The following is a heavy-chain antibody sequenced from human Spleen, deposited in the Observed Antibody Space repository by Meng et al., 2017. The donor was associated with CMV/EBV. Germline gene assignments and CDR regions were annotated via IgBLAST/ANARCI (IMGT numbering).Heavy chain of an antibody. Sequence: ETLSLTCAASEFTFANFAMGWVRQPPGKGLEWVSGISGNGRSTHTADSVKGRFTISRDNSDNNLYLQMNSLRAQDTAVYYCARYGKVRGVIKERDPSYPYGMDVWGQGTTVTVSS. CDR2: ISGNGRST. V-gene: IGHV3-23*01. CDR1: EFTFANFA. CDR3: ARYGKVRGVIKERDPSYPYGMDV. D-gene: IGHD3-10*01. J-gene: IGHJ6*02.